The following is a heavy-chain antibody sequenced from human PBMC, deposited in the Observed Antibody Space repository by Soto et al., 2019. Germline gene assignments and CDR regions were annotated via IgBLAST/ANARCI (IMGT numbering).Heavy chain of an antibody. CDR1: GFTFGTYA. D-gene: IGHD6-13*01. CDR3: ARAWQQLTY. J-gene: IGHJ4*02. V-gene: IGHV3-23*01. Sequence: GGSLRLSCAASGFTFGTYAMTWVRQVPGKGLEWVSSISASGGRTYYADSVKGRFTISRDNSKNTLYLQMSSLRAEDTAKYYCARAWQQLTYWGQGA. CDR2: ISASGGRT.